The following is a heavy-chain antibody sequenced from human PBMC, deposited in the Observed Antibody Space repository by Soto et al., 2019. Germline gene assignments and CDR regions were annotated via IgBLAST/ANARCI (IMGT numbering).Heavy chain of an antibody. CDR1: GGSISSSSNY. Sequence: QLQESGPGLVKPSGTLSLTCIVSGGSISSSSNYWGWIRQPPGKGLEWIGSIYYSGTTSYNPSLKSRVTMSVDTSKNQFSLNLSSVTAADTAVYYCARHGDYDFWSGHIGADNYYYNMDVWGKGTTVTVSS. CDR2: IYYSGTT. J-gene: IGHJ6*03. V-gene: IGHV4-39*01. CDR3: ARHGDYDFWSGHIGADNYYYNMDV. D-gene: IGHD3-3*01.